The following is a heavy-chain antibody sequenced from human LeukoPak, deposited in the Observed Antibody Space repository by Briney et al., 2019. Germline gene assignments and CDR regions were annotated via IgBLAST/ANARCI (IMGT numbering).Heavy chain of an antibody. CDR3: ASPRRSSSWYLYYFDY. CDR1: GFTFSSYA. D-gene: IGHD6-13*01. J-gene: IGHJ4*02. V-gene: IGHV3-23*01. CDR2: ISTSGGST. Sequence: TGRSLRLSCAASGFTFSSYAMSWVRQAPGKGLEWVSAISTSGGSTYYADSVKGRFTLSRDNSKNTLYLQMNSLRAEDAAVYYCASPRRSSSWYLYYFDYWGQGTLVTVSS.